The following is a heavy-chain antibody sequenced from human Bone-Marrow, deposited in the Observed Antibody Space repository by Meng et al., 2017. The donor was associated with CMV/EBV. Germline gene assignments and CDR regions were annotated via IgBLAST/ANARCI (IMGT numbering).Heavy chain of an antibody. V-gene: IGHV3-30*02. CDR2: IRYDGSNK. Sequence: GGSLRLSCEASGFTFSSYGMHWVRQAPGKGLEWVAFIRYDGSNKYYADSVEGRFTISREDSKNTLYLQMNSLRGEETAVYNCAKDEWEWEPLKGPPFDYWGQGTLVTVSS. D-gene: IGHD1-26*01. J-gene: IGHJ4*02. CDR1: GFTFSSYG. CDR3: AKDEWEWEPLKGPPFDY.